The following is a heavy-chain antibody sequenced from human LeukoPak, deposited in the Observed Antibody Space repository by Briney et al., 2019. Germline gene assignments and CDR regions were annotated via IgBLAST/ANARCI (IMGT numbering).Heavy chain of an antibody. CDR1: GGSISSSSYY. V-gene: IGHV4-39*01. D-gene: IGHD3-22*01. CDR3: ARLRVSPSYYDSSGYSTEIDY. J-gene: IGHJ4*02. Sequence: SETLSLTCTVSGGSISSSSYYWGWIRQPPGKGLEWIGSIYYSGSTYYNPSLKSRVTISVDTSKNQFSLKLSSVTAADTAVYYCARLRVSPSYYDSSGYSTEIDYWGQGTLVTVSS. CDR2: IYYSGST.